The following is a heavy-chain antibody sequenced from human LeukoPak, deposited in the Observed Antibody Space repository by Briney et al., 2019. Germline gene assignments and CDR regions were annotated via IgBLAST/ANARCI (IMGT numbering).Heavy chain of an antibody. CDR2: ISSRDGST. Sequence: GGSLRLSCAASGFTFSSYAMSWVRQAPGKGLEWVSAISSRDGSTYYADSVKGRFTISRDNSKSTLYLQVNSLRAKDTAVYYCAKGSTVTKLYFEYWGQGTLVTVSS. J-gene: IGHJ4*02. CDR3: AKGSTVTKLYFEY. V-gene: IGHV3-23*01. CDR1: GFTFSSYA. D-gene: IGHD1-1*01.